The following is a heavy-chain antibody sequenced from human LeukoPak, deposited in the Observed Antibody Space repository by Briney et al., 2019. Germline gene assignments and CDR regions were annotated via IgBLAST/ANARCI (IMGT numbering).Heavy chain of an antibody. CDR2: INHSGST. Sequence: SETLSLTCAVYGGSFSGYYWSWIRQPPGKGQEWIGEINHSGSTNYNPSLKSRVTMSIDTSKNQFSLILTSVTAADAGVYYCTRAVAGHPDWGQGTLVTVSS. J-gene: IGHJ4*02. V-gene: IGHV4-34*01. D-gene: IGHD1-14*01. CDR3: TRAVAGHPD. CDR1: GGSFSGYY.